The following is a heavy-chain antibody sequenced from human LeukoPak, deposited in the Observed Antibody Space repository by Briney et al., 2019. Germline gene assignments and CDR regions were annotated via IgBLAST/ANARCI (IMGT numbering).Heavy chain of an antibody. CDR3: ARGPEGRYFDWLLLPDAFDI. J-gene: IGHJ3*02. D-gene: IGHD3-9*01. V-gene: IGHV3-21*01. Sequence: GGSLRLSCAASGFTFSSYSMNWVRQAPGKGLEWVSSISSSSSYIYYADSVKGRFTISRDNAKHSLYLQMNSLRAEDTAVYYCARGPEGRYFDWLLLPDAFDIWGQGRMVTVS. CDR1: GFTFSSYS. CDR2: ISSSSSYI.